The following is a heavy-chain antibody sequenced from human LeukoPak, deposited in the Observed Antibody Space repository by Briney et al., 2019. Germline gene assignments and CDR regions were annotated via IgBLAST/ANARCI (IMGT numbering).Heavy chain of an antibody. CDR3: ARTGRVYYDSSGYFERAFDY. CDR2: IIPILGIA. J-gene: IGHJ4*02. D-gene: IGHD3-22*01. V-gene: IGHV1-69*02. CDR1: GGTFSSYT. Sequence: SVKVSCKASGGTFSSYTISWVRQAPGQGLEWMGRIIPILGIANYAQKSQGRVTITADKSTSTAYMELSSLRSEDTAVYYCARTGRVYYDSSGYFERAFDYWGQGTLVTVSS.